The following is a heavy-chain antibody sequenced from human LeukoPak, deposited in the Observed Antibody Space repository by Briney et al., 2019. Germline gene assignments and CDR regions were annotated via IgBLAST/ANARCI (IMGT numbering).Heavy chain of an antibody. CDR1: GFTFSSYS. CDR2: ISSSSSYI. CDR3: ARDFYDSSGYYSGAFDI. J-gene: IGHJ3*02. D-gene: IGHD3-22*01. Sequence: GGSLRLSCAASGFTFSSYSMNWVRQAPGKGLEWVSSISSSSSYIYYADSVKGRFTISRDNAKNSLYLQMNSLRAEDTAVYYCARDFYDSSGYYSGAFDIWGQGTMVTVSS. V-gene: IGHV3-21*01.